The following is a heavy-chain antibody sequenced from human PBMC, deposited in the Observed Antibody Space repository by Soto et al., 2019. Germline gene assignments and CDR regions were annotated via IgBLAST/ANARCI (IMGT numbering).Heavy chain of an antibody. CDR1: GFTFSSYG. J-gene: IGHJ4*02. CDR3: ARDSTFDY. V-gene: IGHV3-48*02. CDR2: ITSSSSAI. D-gene: IGHD3-3*02. Sequence: GGSLRLSCAASGFTFSSYGMSWVRQAPGKGLEWVSHITSSSSAIYYADSVKGRFTISRDNAKNSVYLQMNSLRDEDTAMNYCARDSTFDYWGQGTLVTVSS.